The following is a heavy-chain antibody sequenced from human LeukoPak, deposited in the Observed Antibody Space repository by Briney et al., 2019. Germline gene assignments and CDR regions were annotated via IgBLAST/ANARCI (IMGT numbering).Heavy chain of an antibody. CDR2: IYYSGST. D-gene: IGHD1-20*01. Sequence: SETLSLTCTVSGGSISSSSYYWGWIRQPPGKGLEWIGSIYYSGSTYYNPSLKSRVTISVDTSKNQFSLKLSSVTAADTAVYYCARYNWNPNWFDPWGQGTLVTVSS. CDR3: ARYNWNPNWFDP. CDR1: GGSISSSSYY. J-gene: IGHJ5*02. V-gene: IGHV4-39*07.